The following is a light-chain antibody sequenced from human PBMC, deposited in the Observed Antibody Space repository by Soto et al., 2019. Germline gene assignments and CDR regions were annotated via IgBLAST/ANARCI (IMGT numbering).Light chain of an antibody. J-gene: IGKJ3*01. CDR2: ATS. CDR1: QSTSSY. V-gene: IGKV1-39*01. Sequence: DIQMTQSPSSLSASVGDRVTITCRASQSTSSYLNWYQQKPGKAPKLLIYATSRLQSGVPSRFSGSGSGTDFTLTISSLQPEDFATYYCQQSYSTPFTFGPGTKVDIK. CDR3: QQSYSTPFT.